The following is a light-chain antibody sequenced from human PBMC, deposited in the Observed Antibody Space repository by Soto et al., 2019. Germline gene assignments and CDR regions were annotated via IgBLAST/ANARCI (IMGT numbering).Light chain of an antibody. J-gene: IGLJ3*02. V-gene: IGLV2-14*01. Sequence: QSALTQPASVSGSPGQSITISCTGTSSDVGDGDFVSWYQQRPGKAPKLMIYKVSNRPSGVSNRFSGSKSGNTASLTISGLQAEEEADYYCCSYTRSYTGVFGGGTKLTVL. CDR1: SSDVGDGDF. CDR2: KVS. CDR3: CSYTRSYTGV.